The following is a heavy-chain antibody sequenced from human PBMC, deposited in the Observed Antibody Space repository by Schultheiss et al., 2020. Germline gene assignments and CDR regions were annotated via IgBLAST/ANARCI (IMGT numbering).Heavy chain of an antibody. CDR1: GFTFSSYG. Sequence: GGSLRLSCAASGFTFSSYGMHWVRQAPGKGLEWVSAISGSGGSTYYADSVKGRFTISRDDAKSSLFLQMNSLRVEDTAVYFCARDAALYNWNDPIDYWGQGTLVTVSS. CDR3: ARDAALYNWNDPIDY. D-gene: IGHD1-1*01. J-gene: IGHJ4*02. CDR2: ISGSGGST. V-gene: IGHV3-21*06.